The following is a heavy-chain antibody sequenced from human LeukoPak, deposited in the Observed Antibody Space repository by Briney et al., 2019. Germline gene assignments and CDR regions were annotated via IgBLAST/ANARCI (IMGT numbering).Heavy chain of an antibody. J-gene: IGHJ3*02. V-gene: IGHV4-31*03. CDR1: GGSISSGAYC. CDR3: ARDTGMGYYDSSGYYSDAFDI. CDR2: IYYIGTT. Sequence: SETLSLTCTVSGGSISSGAYCWSWIRQHPGKGLEWIGYIYYIGTTYYNPSLKSRVSISEDTSKNQFSLKLSSVTAADTAVYYCARDTGMGYYDSSGYYSDAFDIWGQGTMVTVSS. D-gene: IGHD3-22*01.